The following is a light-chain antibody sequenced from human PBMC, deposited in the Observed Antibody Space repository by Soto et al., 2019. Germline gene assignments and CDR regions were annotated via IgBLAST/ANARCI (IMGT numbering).Light chain of an antibody. CDR1: QSILYSSNNKND. CDR3: QQYYSTPYT. Sequence: DIVMTQSPDSLAVSLGERATINCKSSQSILYSSNNKNDLAWYQKKPGQPPKLLIYWASTRESGVPDRFSGSGSGTDFTLTISSLQAEDVAVYYCQQYYSTPYTFGRGTKLEIK. CDR2: WAS. V-gene: IGKV4-1*01. J-gene: IGKJ2*01.